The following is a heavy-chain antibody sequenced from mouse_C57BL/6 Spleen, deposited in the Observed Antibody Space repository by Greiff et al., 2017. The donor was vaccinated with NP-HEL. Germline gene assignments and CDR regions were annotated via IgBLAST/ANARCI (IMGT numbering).Heavy chain of an antibody. CDR2: FYPGSGSI. CDR3: ERHEGIWLRRAWFAY. Sequence: VQLQQSGAELVKPGASVKLSCKASGYTFTEYTIHWVKQRSGQGLEWIGWFYPGSGSIKYNEKFKDKATLPADKSSSTGYMELSRLTCEDSEVYVCERHEGIWLRRAWFAYWGQGTLVTVSA. V-gene: IGHV1-62-2*01. J-gene: IGHJ3*01. D-gene: IGHD2-2*01. CDR1: GYTFTEYT.